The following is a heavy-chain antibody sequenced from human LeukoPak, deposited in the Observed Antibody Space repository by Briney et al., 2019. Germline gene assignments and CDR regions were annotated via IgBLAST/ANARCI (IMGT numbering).Heavy chain of an antibody. J-gene: IGHJ6*03. CDR3: ASGYGDSVGDMDV. Sequence: VASVKVSCRASGYTFTGYYMHWVRQAPGQGLEWMGWINPNSGGTNYAQKFQGRVSMTRDTSISTAYMDLSRLRSDDTAVYYCASGYGDSVGDMDVWGRGTTVTVSS. CDR1: GYTFTGYY. D-gene: IGHD4-17*01. V-gene: IGHV1-2*02. CDR2: INPNSGGT.